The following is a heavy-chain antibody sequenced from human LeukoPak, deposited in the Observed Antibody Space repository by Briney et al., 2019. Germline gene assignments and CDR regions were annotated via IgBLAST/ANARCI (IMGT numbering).Heavy chain of an antibody. J-gene: IGHJ6*02. CDR2: ISAYNGNT. CDR3: ARSYGDQPGSYYYYYGMDV. V-gene: IGHV1-18*01. D-gene: IGHD4-17*01. Sequence: GASVKVSCKASGYTFTSYGISWVRQAPGQGLEWMGWISAYNGNTNYAQKLQGRVTMTTDTSTSTAYMELRSLRSDDTAVYYCARSYGDQPGSYYYYYGMDVWGQGTTVTVSS. CDR1: GYTFTSYG.